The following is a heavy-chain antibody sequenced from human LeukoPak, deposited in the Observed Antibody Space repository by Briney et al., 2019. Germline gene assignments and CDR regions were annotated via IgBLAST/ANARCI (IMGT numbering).Heavy chain of an antibody. Sequence: SETLSLTCTVSGGSISSSSSYWGWIRQTPGKGLEWIGSIYYSGSTYYNPSLKSRVTISVDTSKNQFSLKLSSVTAADTAVYYCVRETPGLAFDIWGQGIMVTVSS. V-gene: IGHV4-39*07. CDR1: GGSISSSSSY. CDR3: VRETPGLAFDI. CDR2: IYYSGST. D-gene: IGHD2-2*01. J-gene: IGHJ3*02.